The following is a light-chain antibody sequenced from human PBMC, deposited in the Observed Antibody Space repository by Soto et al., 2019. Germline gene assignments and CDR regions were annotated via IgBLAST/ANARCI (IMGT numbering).Light chain of an antibody. CDR2: GAS. CDR3: QQYGSPRWT. Sequence: IVVTQSPATVSVSTGQRVTLSCRASQSVSSKLAWYQQKPGQAPRLLIYGASSRATGIPDRFSGSGSGTAFTLTLSRLEPEAFAVYYCQQYGSPRWTFGQGTKVDIK. J-gene: IGKJ1*01. V-gene: IGKV3-20*01. CDR1: QSVSSK.